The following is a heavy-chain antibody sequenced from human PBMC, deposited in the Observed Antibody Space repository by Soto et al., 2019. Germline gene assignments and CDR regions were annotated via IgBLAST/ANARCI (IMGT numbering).Heavy chain of an antibody. Sequence: LRLSCEASGFIFSSYGMHWVRQAPGKGLEWVAVIWYDGSYKNYVDSVKGRFTITRDNSKNTLYLQMNSLRAEDTAAYYCASSISWGQGTLVTVSS. J-gene: IGHJ5*02. V-gene: IGHV3-33*01. CDR2: IWYDGSYK. CDR3: ASSIS. CDR1: GFIFSSYG.